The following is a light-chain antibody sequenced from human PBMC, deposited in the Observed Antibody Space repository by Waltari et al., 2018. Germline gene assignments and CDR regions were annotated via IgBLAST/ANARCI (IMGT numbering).Light chain of an antibody. CDR2: YDR. Sequence: SYVLTQPPSVSGAPGQTATLTSGGDNLGHKSGHWYQQKPGQAPVLVIYYDRDRPSGIPERFSCSNSGNTATLTISGVEAGDEADYYCQVWDAISDHVVFGGGTKLTVL. CDR3: QVWDAISDHVV. CDR1: NLGHKS. V-gene: IGLV3-21*04. J-gene: IGLJ2*01.